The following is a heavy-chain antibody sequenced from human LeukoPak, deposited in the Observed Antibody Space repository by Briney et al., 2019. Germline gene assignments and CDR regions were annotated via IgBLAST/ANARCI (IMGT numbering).Heavy chain of an antibody. CDR2: INHSGST. V-gene: IGHV4-34*01. CDR3: ARYSYGWRYWFDP. CDR1: GGSFSGYY. D-gene: IGHD5-18*01. J-gene: IGHJ5*02. Sequence: PSETLSLTCAVYGGSFSGYYWSRIRQPPGKGLEWIGEINHSGSTNYNPSLKSRVTISVDTSKNQFSLKLSSVTAADMAVYYCARYSYGWRYWFDPWGQGTLVTVSS.